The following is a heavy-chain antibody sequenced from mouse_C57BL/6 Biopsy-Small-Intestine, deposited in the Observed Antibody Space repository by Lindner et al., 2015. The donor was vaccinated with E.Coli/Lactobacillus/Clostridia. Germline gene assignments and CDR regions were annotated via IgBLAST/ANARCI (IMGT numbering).Heavy chain of an antibody. CDR2: MNPSGPGV. Sequence: SVKVSCKASGNTFSNLTNWYMHWVRQAPGQGLEWMGTMNPSGPGVMYAQKFQGRVTMTRDTSTSTVYMDLSSLKFEDTAVYYCARGVDRSAPELRDYWGQGTQVTVSS. CDR1: GNTFSNLTNW. V-gene: IGHV1-64*01. D-gene: IGHD6-1*01. J-gene: IGHJ4*01. CDR3: ARGVDRSAPELRDY.